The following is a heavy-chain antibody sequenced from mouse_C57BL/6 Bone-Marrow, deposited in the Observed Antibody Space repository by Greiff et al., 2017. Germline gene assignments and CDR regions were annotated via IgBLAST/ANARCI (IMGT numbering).Heavy chain of an antibody. CDR1: GFNIKDDY. D-gene: IGHD1-1*01. CDR3: YYYGSSCFAY. J-gene: IGHJ3*01. V-gene: IGHV14-4*01. CDR2: IDPENGDT. Sequence: EVKLVESGAELVRPGASVKLSCTASGFNIKDDYMHWVKQRPEQGLEWIGWIDPENGDTEYASKFQGKATITADTSSNTAYLQLSSLTSEDTAVYYCYYYGSSCFAYWGQGTLVTVSA.